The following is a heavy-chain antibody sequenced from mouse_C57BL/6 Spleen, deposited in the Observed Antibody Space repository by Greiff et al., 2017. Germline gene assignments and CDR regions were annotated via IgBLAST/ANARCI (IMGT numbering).Heavy chain of an antibody. CDR2: IHPNSGST. CDR1: GYTFTSYW. CDR3: AHYGNSLYAMDY. Sequence: QVQLQQPGAELVKPGASVKLSCKASGYTFTSYWMHWVKQRPGQGLEWIGMIHPNSGSTNYNEKFKSKATLTVDKSSSTAYMQLSSLTSEDSAFYFCAHYGNSLYAMDYWGQGTSVTGYS. V-gene: IGHV1-64*01. J-gene: IGHJ4*01. D-gene: IGHD1-1*01.